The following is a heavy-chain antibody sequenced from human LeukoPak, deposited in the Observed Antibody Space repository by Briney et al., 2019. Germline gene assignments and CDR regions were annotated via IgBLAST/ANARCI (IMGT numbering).Heavy chain of an antibody. CDR2: ISSSSYI. Sequence: GGSLRLSCAASGFTFSSYSMNWVRQAPGKGLEWVSSISSSSYIYYADSVKGRFTISRDNAKSSLYLQMNSLRAEDTAVYYCARDGSIAAEQVRNWFDPWGQGTLVTVSS. CDR1: GFTFSSYS. CDR3: ARDGSIAAEQVRNWFDP. D-gene: IGHD6-13*01. V-gene: IGHV3-21*01. J-gene: IGHJ5*02.